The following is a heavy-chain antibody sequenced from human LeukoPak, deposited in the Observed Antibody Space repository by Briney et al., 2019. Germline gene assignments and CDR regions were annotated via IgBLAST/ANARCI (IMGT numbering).Heavy chain of an antibody. CDR1: GFTFSSYS. CDR2: ISSSSSYI. CDR3: ARDRGYSYGFDY. J-gene: IGHJ4*02. V-gene: IGHV3-21*01. Sequence: GGSLRLSCAASGFTFSSYSMNWVRQAPGKGLEWVSSISSSSSYIYYADSVKGRFTISRDNAKNSLYLQMNSLRAEDTAVYYCARDRGYSYGFDYWGQGNLVTVSS. D-gene: IGHD5-18*01.